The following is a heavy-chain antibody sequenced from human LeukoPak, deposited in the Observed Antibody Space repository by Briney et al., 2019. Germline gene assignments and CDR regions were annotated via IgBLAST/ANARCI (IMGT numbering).Heavy chain of an antibody. CDR1: GFTFSSYG. V-gene: IGHV3-30*18. Sequence: GGSLRLSCAASGFTFSSYGMHWVRQAPGKGLEWVAVISYDGSNKYYADSVKGRFTISRDNSKNTLYLQMNSLRAEDTAVYYCAKDPPLDLWGRGTLVTVSS. CDR3: AKDPPLDL. J-gene: IGHJ2*01. CDR2: ISYDGSNK.